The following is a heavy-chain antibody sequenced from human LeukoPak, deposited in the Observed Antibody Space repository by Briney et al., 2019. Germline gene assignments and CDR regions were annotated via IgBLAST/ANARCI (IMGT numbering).Heavy chain of an antibody. CDR1: GFTFSSYA. CDR3: AKGGLL. J-gene: IGHJ4*02. Sequence: GGSLRLSCAASGFTFSSYAMSWVRQAPGKGLEWVANIKQDGSEKYYVDSVKGRFTISRDNSKNTLYLQMNSLRAEDTAVYYCAKGGLLWGQGTLVTVSS. D-gene: IGHD3-10*01. V-gene: IGHV3-7*03. CDR2: IKQDGSEK.